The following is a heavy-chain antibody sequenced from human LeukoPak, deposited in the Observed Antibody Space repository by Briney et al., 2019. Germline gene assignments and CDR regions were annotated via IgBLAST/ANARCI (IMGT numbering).Heavy chain of an antibody. V-gene: IGHV3-23*01. CDR3: AKPDYDSSGYQAFDI. CDR1: GFTFSSYG. D-gene: IGHD3-22*01. Sequence: GGTLRLSCAAAGFTFSSYGMSWVRQAPGKGLEWVSAISGSGGNTYYAESVKGLVTISRDNSKNTLYLQLSSLSADDTAVYYCAKPDYDSSGYQAFDIWGQGTMVTVSS. J-gene: IGHJ3*02. CDR2: ISGSGGNT.